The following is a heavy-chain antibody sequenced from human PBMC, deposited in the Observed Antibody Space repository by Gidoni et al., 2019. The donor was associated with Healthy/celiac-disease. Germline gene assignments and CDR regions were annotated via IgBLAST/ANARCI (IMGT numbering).Heavy chain of an antibody. CDR3: ARDPGEQQLVQYYFDY. J-gene: IGHJ4*02. CDR2: ISYDGSNK. D-gene: IGHD6-13*01. Sequence: QVQLVESGGGVVQPGRSLRLPCAASGFTFSSYAMHWVRQAPGKGLEWVAVISYDGSNKYYADSVKGRFTISRDNSKNTLYLQMNSLRAEDTAVYYCARDPGEQQLVQYYFDYWGQGTLVTVSS. V-gene: IGHV3-30-3*01. CDR1: GFTFSSYA.